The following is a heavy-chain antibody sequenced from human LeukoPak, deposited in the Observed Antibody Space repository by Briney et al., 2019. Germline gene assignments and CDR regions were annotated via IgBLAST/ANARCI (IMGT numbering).Heavy chain of an antibody. CDR1: GFTFSNYG. V-gene: IGHV3-7*05. Sequence: AGGSLRLSCTVSGFTFSNYGMNWVRQAPGKGLEWVANIKEDGSEKNYVDSVKGRFTISRDNAKNSLYLQMNSLRAEDTAVYYCARGGGRHVEYWGQGNLVTVSS. D-gene: IGHD2/OR15-2a*01. J-gene: IGHJ4*02. CDR2: IKEDGSEK. CDR3: ARGGGRHVEY.